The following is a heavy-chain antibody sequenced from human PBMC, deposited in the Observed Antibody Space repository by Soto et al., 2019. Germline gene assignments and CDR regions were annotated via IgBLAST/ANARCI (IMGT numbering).Heavy chain of an antibody. CDR2: AFYSGAT. D-gene: IGHD3-10*01. V-gene: IGHV4-30-4*01. J-gene: IGHJ4*02. Sequence: QVQLKESGPGLVKPSETLSLTCNVSGGPIKTGDYYWNWIRQPPGKGLEWIGYAFYSGATNYSPSLKSRAAISMDTSKNQFSLSLTSVTAADPAVYYCARAGFSYGHLLFWGQGIRVTVST. CDR1: GGPIKTGDYY. CDR3: ARAGFSYGHLLF.